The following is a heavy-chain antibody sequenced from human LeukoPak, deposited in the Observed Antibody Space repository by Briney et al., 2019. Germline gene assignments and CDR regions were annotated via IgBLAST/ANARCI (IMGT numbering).Heavy chain of an antibody. J-gene: IGHJ4*02. Sequence: GASVKVSCKASGGTFSSYAISWVRQAPGQGLEWMGGIIPIFGTANYAQKFQGRVTITADESTSTAYMELSSLRSEDTAVYYCARVPPSAHQMLSSDYWGQGTQVTVSS. CDR2: IIPIFGTA. V-gene: IGHV1-69*13. CDR1: GGTFSSYA. CDR3: ARVPPSAHQMLSSDY. D-gene: IGHD2-2*01.